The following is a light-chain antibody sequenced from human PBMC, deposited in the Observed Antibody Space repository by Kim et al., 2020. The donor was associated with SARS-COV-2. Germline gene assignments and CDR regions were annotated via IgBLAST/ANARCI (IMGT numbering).Light chain of an antibody. CDR2: EVS. Sequence: QPACISCKSSQSLRHSDGKTSLYWYVQKPGQPPQLLIYEVSNRFSGVPDRVSGSGSGTDFTLKISRVAAEDGGVYYCMQNKNLPRTFGQGTKLEI. CDR1: QSLRHSDGKTS. V-gene: IGKV2D-29*01. J-gene: IGKJ2*01. CDR3: MQNKNLPRT.